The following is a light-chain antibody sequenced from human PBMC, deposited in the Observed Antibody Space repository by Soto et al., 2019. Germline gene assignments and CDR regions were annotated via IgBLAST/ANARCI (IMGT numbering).Light chain of an antibody. Sequence: EIVMTQSPATLSVSPWERATLSCRASQSVSSNLAWYQQKPGQAPKLLIYVASSRPSGIPDRFSGSGSGTDFTLTISRLQPEDFAAYYCQLNDNTSRTFGQGTKVDI. CDR2: VAS. J-gene: IGKJ1*01. V-gene: IGKV3D-15*01. CDR3: QLNDNTSRT. CDR1: QSVSSN.